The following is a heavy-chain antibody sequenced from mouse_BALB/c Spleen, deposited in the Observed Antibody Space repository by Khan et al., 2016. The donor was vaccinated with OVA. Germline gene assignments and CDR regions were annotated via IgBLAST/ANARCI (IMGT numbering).Heavy chain of an antibody. D-gene: IGHD1-1*01. V-gene: IGHV3-2*02. CDR3: ARGNYYGYAMDY. CDR1: GYSITSNYA. CDR2: ISYSGST. Sequence: EVQLQESGPGLVKPSQSLSLTCTVTGYSITSNYAWNWIRQFPGNKLEWMGYISYSGSTSYNPSLKSRISITRDTSKNQFFLQLSAVTTEYTATYCFARGNYYGYAMDYWGQGTSVTVSS. J-gene: IGHJ4*01.